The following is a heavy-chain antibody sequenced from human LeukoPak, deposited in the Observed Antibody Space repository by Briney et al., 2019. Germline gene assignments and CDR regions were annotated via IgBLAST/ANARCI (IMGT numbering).Heavy chain of an antibody. D-gene: IGHD1-26*01. CDR1: GFTFNHFA. V-gene: IGHV3-30-3*01. CDR2: IPYDGNNK. J-gene: IGHJ3*02. Sequence: GGSLRLSCAASGFTFNHFAMHWVRQAPGKGLEWVAVIPYDGNNKYHADSVKGRLTISRDNSKNTLYLQMNSLRAEDTAVYYCAREGWELLEAFDIWGQGTMVTVSS. CDR3: AREGWELLEAFDI.